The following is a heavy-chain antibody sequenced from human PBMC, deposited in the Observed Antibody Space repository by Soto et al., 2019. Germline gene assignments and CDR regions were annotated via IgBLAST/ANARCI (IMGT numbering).Heavy chain of an antibody. CDR1: GGSISSADYY. J-gene: IGHJ5*02. D-gene: IGHD3-16*02. V-gene: IGHV4-30-4*01. Sequence: SETLSLTCTVSGGSISSADYYWSWIRQPPGKGLEWIGYIYYSGSTHYNPSLKSRVAMSVNTSKNQLSLMLSSVTAADTAVSYCARGSRGWELPSGWFDPWGQGTLVTVSS. CDR2: IYYSGST. CDR3: ARGSRGWELPSGWFDP.